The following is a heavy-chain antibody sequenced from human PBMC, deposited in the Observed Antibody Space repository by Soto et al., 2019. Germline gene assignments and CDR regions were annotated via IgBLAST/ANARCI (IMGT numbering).Heavy chain of an antibody. Sequence: PGGSLRLSCAATGFMFGTYWMSWVRQAPGKGLERVANIKHDGNEKYYADSVKGRVTVSRDNVKKFFRLQISSLRGDDTGVYFCVRATLSWGHYYFRGLDIWGQGTTDTVS. CDR2: IKHDGNEK. J-gene: IGHJ6*02. V-gene: IGHV3-7*01. CDR1: GFMFGTYW. CDR3: VRATLSWGHYYFRGLDI. D-gene: IGHD3-22*01.